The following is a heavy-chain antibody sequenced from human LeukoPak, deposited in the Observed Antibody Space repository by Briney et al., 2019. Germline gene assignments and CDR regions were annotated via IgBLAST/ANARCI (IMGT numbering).Heavy chain of an antibody. J-gene: IGHJ6*02. CDR2: IYSGGRT. Sequence: GGSLRLSCAASGFSVRSNYMSWVRQAPGKGLEWVAVIYSGGRTNYADSVKGRFTISSADSKDTLYLQMNSLRAEDTAVYYCARDRPLYGSGNYVWGQGTTVTVSS. CDR3: ARDRPLYGSGNYV. V-gene: IGHV3-66*01. D-gene: IGHD3-10*01. CDR1: GFSVRSNY.